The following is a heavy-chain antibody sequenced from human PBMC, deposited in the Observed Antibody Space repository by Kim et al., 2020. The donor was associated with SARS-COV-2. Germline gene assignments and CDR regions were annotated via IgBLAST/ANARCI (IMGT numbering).Heavy chain of an antibody. V-gene: IGHV4-4*02. CDR2: IYHSGST. J-gene: IGHJ6*02. CDR3: ARVVGAERTADDNGMDV. CDR1: GGSISSSNW. D-gene: IGHD1-26*01. Sequence: SETLSLTCAVSGGSISSSNWWSWVRQPPGKGLEWIGEIYHSGSTNYNPSLKSRVTISVDKSKNQFSLKLSSVTAADTAVYYCARVVGAERTADDNGMDVWGQGTTVTVSS.